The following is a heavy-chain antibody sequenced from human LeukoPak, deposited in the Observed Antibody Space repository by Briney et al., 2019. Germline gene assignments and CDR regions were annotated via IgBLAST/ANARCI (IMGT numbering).Heavy chain of an antibody. CDR1: GYIFTGYY. CDR3: ARGGGYCSGGSCYRWFDP. J-gene: IGHJ3*01. Sequence: ASVKVSCKASGYIFTGYYMHWVRQAPGQGLEWMGWINPNSGDADYTQKFKGRVTMTRDTSISTAYMALSRLRSDDTAIYYCARGGGYCSGGSCYRWFDPWGQGTMVTVSS. CDR2: INPNSGDA. D-gene: IGHD2-15*01. V-gene: IGHV1-2*02.